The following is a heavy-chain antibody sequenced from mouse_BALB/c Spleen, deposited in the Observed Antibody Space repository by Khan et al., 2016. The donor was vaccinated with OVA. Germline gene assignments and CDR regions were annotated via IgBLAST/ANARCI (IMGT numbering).Heavy chain of an antibody. CDR1: GFNIKDTY. V-gene: IGHV14-3*02. D-gene: IGHD2-1*01. J-gene: IGHJ3*01. CDR2: IDPPNDDS. Sequence: VQLKQSGAELVKPGASVKLSCSASGFNIKDTYIHWMKQRPEQGMEGIGRIDPPNDDSKYGPKFQAKATLTADTSSNTAYLQLSTLTSEDTAVYYCATLYGNPLAFWGQGTLVSVSA. CDR3: ATLYGNPLAF.